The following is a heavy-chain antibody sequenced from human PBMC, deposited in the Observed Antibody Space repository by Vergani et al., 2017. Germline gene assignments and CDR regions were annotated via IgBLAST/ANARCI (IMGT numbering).Heavy chain of an antibody. J-gene: IGHJ4*02. D-gene: IGHD2-2*01. CDR2: IYYSGST. Sequence: QLQLQESGPGLVKPSETLSLTCTVSSSSISSSSYYWGWIRQPPGKGLEWIGSIYYSGSTYYNPSLKSRVTISVDTSKNQFSLKLSSVTAADTAVYYCARHGAGYCSSTSCYDFDYWGQGTLVTVSS. CDR1: SSSISSSSYY. CDR3: ARHGAGYCSSTSCYDFDY. V-gene: IGHV4-39*01.